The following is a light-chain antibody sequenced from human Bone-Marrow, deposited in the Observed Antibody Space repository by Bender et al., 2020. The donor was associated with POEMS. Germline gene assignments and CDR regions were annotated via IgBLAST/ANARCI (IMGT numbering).Light chain of an antibody. V-gene: IGLV2-14*03. Sequence: QSALTQPASVSGSPGQSITISCTGTSTDVGGFNFVSWYQQHPGKVPKLLIYDVNNRPSGVSNRFSGSKSGNTASLTISGLQPDDEADYYCSSYTGSATYVFGTGTKVTAL. J-gene: IGLJ1*01. CDR2: DVN. CDR3: SSYTGSATYV. CDR1: STDVGGFNF.